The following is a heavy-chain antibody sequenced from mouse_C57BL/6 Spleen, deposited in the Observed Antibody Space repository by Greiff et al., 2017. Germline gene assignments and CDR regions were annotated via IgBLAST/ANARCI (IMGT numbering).Heavy chain of an antibody. J-gene: IGHJ3*01. CDR2: IYPGDGDT. CDR1: GYAFSSSW. D-gene: IGHD2-3*01. CDR3: ARGNDGYYEGFAY. V-gene: IGHV1-82*01. Sequence: VQRVESGPELVKPGASVKISCKASGYAFSSSWMNWVKQRPGKGLEWIGRIYPGDGDTNYNGKFKGKATLTADKSSSTAYMQLSSLTSEDSAVYFCARGNDGYYEGFAYWGQGTLVTVSA.